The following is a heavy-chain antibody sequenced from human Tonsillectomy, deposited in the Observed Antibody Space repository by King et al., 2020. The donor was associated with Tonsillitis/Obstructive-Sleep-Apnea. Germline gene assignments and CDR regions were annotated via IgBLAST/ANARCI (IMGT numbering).Heavy chain of an antibody. V-gene: IGHV4-59*01. CDR2: IYYSGST. D-gene: IGHD6-19*01. CDR1: GGSISSYY. Sequence: VQLQESGPGLVKPSETLSLTCTVSGGSISSYYWSWIRQPPGKGLEWIGYIYYSGSTSYNPSLKSRVTISVDTSKNQLSLKLSSVTAADTAVYYCARLDIAVADNALDYWGQGTLVTVSS. J-gene: IGHJ4*02. CDR3: ARLDIAVADNALDY.